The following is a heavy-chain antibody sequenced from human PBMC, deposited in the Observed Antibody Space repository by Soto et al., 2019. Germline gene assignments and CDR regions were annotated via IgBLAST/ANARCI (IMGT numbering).Heavy chain of an antibody. Sequence: SETLSLTCTVSGGSISSYYWSWIRQPPGKGLEWIGYIYYSGSTNYNPSLKSRVTISVDTSKNQFSLKLSSVTAADTAVYYCGRGLDQKGVSHYYRGFWGKGPTVTV. CDR1: GGSISSYY. D-gene: IGHD6-13*01. CDR3: GRGLDQKGVSHYYRGF. CDR2: IYYSGST. V-gene: IGHV4-59*08. J-gene: IGHJ6*03.